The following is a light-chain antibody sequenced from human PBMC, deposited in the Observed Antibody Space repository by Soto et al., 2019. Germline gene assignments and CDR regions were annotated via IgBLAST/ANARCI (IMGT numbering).Light chain of an antibody. V-gene: IGLV7-43*01. CDR2: SIS. J-gene: IGLJ2*01. CDR3: LLYYGGAVV. Sequence: QTVVTQEPSVTVTPGGTVTLTCGFSTGAVTADHNPAWLRPKPGQPPRSLIYSISKQHSWTPVRFSGSLLGGKAALTLSGVQPEDEADYYCLLYYGGAVVFGGGTKVTVL. CDR1: TGAVTADHN.